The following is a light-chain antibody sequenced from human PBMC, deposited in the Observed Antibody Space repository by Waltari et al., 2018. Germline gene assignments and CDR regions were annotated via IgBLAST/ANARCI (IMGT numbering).Light chain of an antibody. CDR2: DVS. Sequence: EIVLTQSPATLSLSPGERASLSCRASQSVSAYLAWYQQRPGQPPRLLIYDVSNRATGIPARFSGSGSGTDFTLTITSLQPDDSALYFCQQRSTWPLTFGGGTKVEI. J-gene: IGKJ4*01. CDR1: QSVSAY. CDR3: QQRSTWPLT. V-gene: IGKV3-11*01.